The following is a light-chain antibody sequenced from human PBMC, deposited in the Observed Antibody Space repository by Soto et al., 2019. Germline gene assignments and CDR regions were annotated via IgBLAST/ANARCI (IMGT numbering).Light chain of an antibody. J-gene: IGKJ1*01. Sequence: EIGMTQSPASLSVSPWERATLSCRASQSVSSNLAWYQQKPGQAPSLLIYGAFTRATGIPARFSGSGSGTEFTLTISSLQSEDFAIYYCQQYNDWPLTFGQGTKVDIK. CDR2: GAF. CDR1: QSVSSN. CDR3: QQYNDWPLT. V-gene: IGKV3-15*01.